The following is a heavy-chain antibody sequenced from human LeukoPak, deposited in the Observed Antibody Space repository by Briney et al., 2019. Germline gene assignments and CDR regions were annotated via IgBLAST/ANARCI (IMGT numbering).Heavy chain of an antibody. CDR3: AKDLSEYSGSPTAFDY. V-gene: IGHV3-23*01. D-gene: IGHD1-26*01. J-gene: IGHJ4*02. Sequence: GGSLRLSCAASGFTFNSYAMSWVRQAPGKGLEWVSAISGSGGSTYYADSVKGRFTISRDNSKNTLYLQMNSLRAEDTAVYYCAKDLSEYSGSPTAFDYWGQGTLVTVSS. CDR2: ISGSGGST. CDR1: GFTFNSYA.